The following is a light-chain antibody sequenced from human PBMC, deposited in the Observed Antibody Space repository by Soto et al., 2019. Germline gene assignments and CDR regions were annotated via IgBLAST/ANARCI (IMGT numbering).Light chain of an antibody. V-gene: IGLV4-60*03. CDR3: ETWGSTILV. Sequence: QLVLTQSSSASASLGSSVTLTCTLSSGDSNDLIAWHQQQPGKAPRYMMKVEGSGNYNRGRGLPDRFSGSSSAADRYLTISNLQSEDEADYYCETWGSTILVFGGGTKLTVL. J-gene: IGLJ3*02. CDR1: SGDSNDL. CDR2: VEGSGNY.